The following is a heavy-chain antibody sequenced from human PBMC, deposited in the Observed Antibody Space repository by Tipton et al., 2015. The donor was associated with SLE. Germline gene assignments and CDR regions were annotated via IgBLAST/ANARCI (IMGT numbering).Heavy chain of an antibody. J-gene: IGHJ6*02. CDR1: GFPVSNNF. CDR2: MYAGGGSI. V-gene: IGHV3-53*01. CDR3: VRMKSRSSDYGMDV. Sequence: SLRLSCGASGFPVSNNFMGWVRQSAARGLEWLSMMYAGGGSIYYADVVKGRFTISRDNSENTLYLQMNNLRADDTAVYYCVRMKSRSSDYGMDVWGQGTAVTVSS.